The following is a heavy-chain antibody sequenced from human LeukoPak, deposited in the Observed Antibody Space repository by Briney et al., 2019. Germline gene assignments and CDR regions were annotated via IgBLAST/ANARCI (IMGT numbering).Heavy chain of an antibody. CDR1: GYTFTSYY. CDR2: INPNSGGT. CDR3: ARGVTTSNYYYYYYMDV. D-gene: IGHD4-17*01. Sequence: ASVKVSCKASGYTFTSYYMHWVRQAPGQGLEWMGWINPNSGGTNYAQKFQGRVTMTRDTSISTAYMELSRLRSDDTAVYYCARGVTTSNYYYYYYMDVWGKGTTVTVSS. V-gene: IGHV1-2*02. J-gene: IGHJ6*03.